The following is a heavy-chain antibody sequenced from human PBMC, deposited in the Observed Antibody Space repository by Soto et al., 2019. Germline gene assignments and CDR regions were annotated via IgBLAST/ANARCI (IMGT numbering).Heavy chain of an antibody. CDR2: IYYSGST. J-gene: IGHJ4*02. V-gene: IGHV4-31*03. CDR1: GCSLSSGGYY. Sequence: PSETLSLTCTVSGCSLSSGGYYWSWIRQHPGKGLQWIGNIYYSGSTNYNPSLKSRIILSFATYKNQFSLKLSSVTAAATAVYFCARSRFSGSWSKFDYWGQGTLVTVSS. CDR3: ARSRFSGSWSKFDY. D-gene: IGHD6-13*01.